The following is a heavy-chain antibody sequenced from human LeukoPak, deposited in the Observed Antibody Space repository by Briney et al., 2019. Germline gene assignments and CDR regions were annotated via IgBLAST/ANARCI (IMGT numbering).Heavy chain of an antibody. J-gene: IGHJ5*02. V-gene: IGHV3-7*01. CDR3: ARLERKNWFDP. CDR2: IKQDGSEK. CDR1: GFTFSSYW. Sequence: GGSLRPSCAASGFTFSSYWMSWVRQAPGKGLEGVANIKQDGSEKYYVDSVKGRFTISRDNAKNSLYLQMNSLRAEDTAVYYCARLERKNWFDPWGQGTLVTVSS. D-gene: IGHD5-24*01.